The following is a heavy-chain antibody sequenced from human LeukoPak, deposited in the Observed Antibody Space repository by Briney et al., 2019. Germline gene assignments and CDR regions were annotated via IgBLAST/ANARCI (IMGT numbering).Heavy chain of an antibody. CDR1: GFTFSSYW. Sequence: RGSPRLSCAASGFTFSSYWMHWVRQAPGKGLVWVSRINSDGSSTSYADSVKGRFTISRDNAKNTLYLQMNSLRAEDTAVYYCESGAPRGDLPEIFDSGGQGPLVPVPS. J-gene: IGHJ4*02. CDR3: ESGAPRGDLPEIFDS. V-gene: IGHV3-74*01. D-gene: IGHD3-16*01. CDR2: INSDGSST.